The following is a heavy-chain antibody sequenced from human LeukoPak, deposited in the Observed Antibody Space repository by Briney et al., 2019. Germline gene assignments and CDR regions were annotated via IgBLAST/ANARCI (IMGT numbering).Heavy chain of an antibody. J-gene: IGHJ3*02. CDR1: GFTFSASW. V-gene: IGHV3-7*01. CDR2: INQDGSLK. D-gene: IGHD3-3*01. Sequence: GGSLRLSCAASGFTFSASWMSWVRQTPEKGLEFVANINQDGSLKSLMDSVEGRFTISRDNTKSSLYLRMNNLRAEDTAVYYCARDPGFSAFDIWGQGTMITVSS. CDR3: ARDPGFSAFDI.